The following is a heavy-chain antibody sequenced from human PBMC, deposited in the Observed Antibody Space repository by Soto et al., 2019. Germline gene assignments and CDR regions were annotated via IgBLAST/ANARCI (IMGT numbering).Heavy chain of an antibody. V-gene: IGHV4-59*01. J-gene: IGHJ5*02. D-gene: IGHD5-12*01. Sequence: QLQLQESGPGLVKPSETLSLTCTVSGGSISTYSWNWIRQPPGQGLEWIGDIYYSGRTNYNPSLKSRVAISVDMSKNQFSLNLSSVTPADTAVYYCARGRGYSGQRRGWFDPWGQGTLVTVSS. CDR3: ARGRGYSGQRRGWFDP. CDR1: GGSISTYS. CDR2: IYYSGRT.